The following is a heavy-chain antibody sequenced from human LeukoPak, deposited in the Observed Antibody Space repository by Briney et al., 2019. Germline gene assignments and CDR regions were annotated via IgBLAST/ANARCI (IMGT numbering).Heavy chain of an antibody. CDR1: GYTFTSYG. J-gene: IGHJ4*02. CDR2: ISAYNGNT. D-gene: IGHD2-2*01. Sequence: ASVKVSCKASGYTFTSYGTSWVRQAPGQGLEWMGWISAYNGNTNYAQKLQGRVTMTTDTSTSTAYMELRSLRSDDTAVYSCARGGVGGYCSSTSCPFDYWGQGTLVTVSS. V-gene: IGHV1-18*01. CDR3: ARGGVGGYCSSTSCPFDY.